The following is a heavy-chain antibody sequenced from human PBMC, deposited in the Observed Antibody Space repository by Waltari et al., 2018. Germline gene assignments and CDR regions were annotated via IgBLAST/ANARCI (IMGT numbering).Heavy chain of an antibody. V-gene: IGHV3-7*01. CDR3: ARRNGDRSNWFDP. CDR2: IKQDGSEK. J-gene: IGHJ5*02. D-gene: IGHD4-17*01. CDR1: GFTFSSYW. Sequence: EVQLVESGGGLVQPGGSLRLSCAASGFTFSSYWMSWVRQAPGKGLEWVANIKQDGSEKYYVDSVKGRFTISRDNAKNSLYLQMNSLRAEDTAVYYCARRNGDRSNWFDPWGQGTLVTVSS.